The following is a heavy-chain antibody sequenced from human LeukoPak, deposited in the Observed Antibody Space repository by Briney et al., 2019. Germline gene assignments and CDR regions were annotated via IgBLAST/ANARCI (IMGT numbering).Heavy chain of an antibody. Sequence: GGALRLSCAASGFTLSSYWMIGVRQAPGKGLGGGANKKQDGSEKYYVDSVKGRFTISRDNAKNSLCLQMNSLRAEDTAVYYCARGQYSSSWYGEYYYYYGMDVWGQGTTVTVSS. D-gene: IGHD6-13*01. V-gene: IGHV3-7*01. CDR3: ARGQYSSSWYGEYYYYYGMDV. J-gene: IGHJ6*02. CDR2: KKQDGSEK. CDR1: GFTLSSYW.